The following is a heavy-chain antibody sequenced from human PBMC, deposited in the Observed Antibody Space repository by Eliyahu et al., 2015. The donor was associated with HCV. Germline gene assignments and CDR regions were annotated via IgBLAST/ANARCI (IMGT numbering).Heavy chain of an antibody. CDR3: ASGGGGIAVAGTVGWFDP. V-gene: IGHV4-59*01. CDR1: GGSITTYY. D-gene: IGHD6-19*01. Sequence: QVQLQESGPGLVKPSETLSLTCTVSGGSITTYYWSWXRQPPGKGLEWIGYIHYSGSXNYNPSLKSRVTISLDTSKNQFSLNLTSVTAADTAVYYCASGGGGIAVAGTVGWFDPWGQGTLVTVSS. J-gene: IGHJ5*02. CDR2: IHYSGSX.